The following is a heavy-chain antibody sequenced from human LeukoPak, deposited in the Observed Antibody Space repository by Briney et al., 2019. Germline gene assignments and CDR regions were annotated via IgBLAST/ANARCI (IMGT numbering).Heavy chain of an antibody. CDR3: ARGGEYCSSSSCRTRYYYYYMDV. Sequence: GGSLRLSCAASGFTFSSYNMNWVRQAPGKGLEWVSVIYSGGSTYYADSVKGRFTISRDTSKNTLYLQMNSLRAEDTAVFYCARGGEYCSSSSCRTRYYYYYMDVWGKGTTVTVSS. V-gene: IGHV3-66*02. CDR2: IYSGGST. CDR1: GFTFSSYN. D-gene: IGHD2-2*01. J-gene: IGHJ6*03.